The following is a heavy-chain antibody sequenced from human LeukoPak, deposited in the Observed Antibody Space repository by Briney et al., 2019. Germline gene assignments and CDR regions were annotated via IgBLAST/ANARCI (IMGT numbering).Heavy chain of an antibody. CDR2: ISSSSSTI. CDR1: EFIFSTYW. CDR3: ARESWFDP. V-gene: IGHV3-48*01. Sequence: GGSLRLXCAASEFIFSTYWMSWVRQAPGKGLEWVSHISSSSSTIYYADSVKGRFTISRDNAKNSLYLQMNSLRVEDTAVYYCARESWFDPWGQGTLVTVSS. J-gene: IGHJ5*02.